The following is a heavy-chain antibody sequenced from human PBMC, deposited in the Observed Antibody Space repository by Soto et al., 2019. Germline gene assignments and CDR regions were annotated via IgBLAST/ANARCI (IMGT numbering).Heavy chain of an antibody. J-gene: IGHJ4*02. CDR1: GYTFINYY. D-gene: IGHD4-17*01. CDR3: ARADAYGDYDY. Sequence: QVQLVQSGAEVEKPGASVKVTCKASGYTFINYYMHWVRQAPGQGLEWMGTINPTGGSTTYAQKFQGRVTVTRDTSTSTVYMELSSLRSDDTAVYYCARADAYGDYDYWGQGTLVTVSS. CDR2: INPTGGST. V-gene: IGHV1-46*01.